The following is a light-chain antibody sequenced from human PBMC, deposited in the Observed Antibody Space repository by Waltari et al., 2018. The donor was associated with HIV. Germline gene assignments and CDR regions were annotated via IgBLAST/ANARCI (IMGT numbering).Light chain of an antibody. J-gene: IGLJ3*02. CDR3: GTWDSSLSAWV. V-gene: IGLV1-51*01. CDR2: DNN. Sequence: QSVLTQPPSVSAAPGQKVTISCSGSSSNIGNNYVSWYQQLPGTAPKLLIYDNNPRPSGIPYRFSGSESGTSATLGITGLQTGDEADYYCGTWDSSLSAWVFGGGTKLTVL. CDR1: SSNIGNNY.